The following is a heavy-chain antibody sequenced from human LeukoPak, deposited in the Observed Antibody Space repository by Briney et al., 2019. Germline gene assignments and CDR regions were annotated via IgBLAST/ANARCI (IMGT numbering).Heavy chain of an antibody. J-gene: IGHJ4*02. V-gene: IGHV3-23*01. Sequence: GGSLRLSCAASGFTFSSSALSWVRQAPGKGLYWVSAISGSGTGTYYADSVKGRFTISRDNSKNTLYLQMNSLRAEDTAVYYCAKEGGTGTRFDYWGQGTLVTVSS. CDR1: GFTFSSSA. CDR2: ISGSGTGT. CDR3: AKEGGTGTRFDY. D-gene: IGHD1-7*01.